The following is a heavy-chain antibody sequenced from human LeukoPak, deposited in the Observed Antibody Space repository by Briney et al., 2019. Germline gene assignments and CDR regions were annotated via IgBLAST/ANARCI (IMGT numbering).Heavy chain of an antibody. CDR1: GGSISSYY. Sequence: SETLSLTCTVSGGSISSYYWSWIRQPPEKGLEWIGYIYYSGSTNYNPSLKSRVTISVDTSKNQFSLKLSSVTAADTAVYYCARNYGEIEDWFDPWGQGTLVTVSS. CDR3: ARNYGEIEDWFDP. V-gene: IGHV4-59*01. CDR2: IYYSGST. D-gene: IGHD4-17*01. J-gene: IGHJ5*02.